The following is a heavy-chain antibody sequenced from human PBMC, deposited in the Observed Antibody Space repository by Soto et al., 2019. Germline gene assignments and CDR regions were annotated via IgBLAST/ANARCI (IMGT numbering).Heavy chain of an antibody. CDR3: ARQSGWYGDVFDY. Sequence: SETLSLTCSVSGASISSSSYYWGWIRQVPGKGLEWIGYVYHTGNTHYNPSLKSRVNIFGDTSKNQFSLKLSSVTAADTAVYYCARQSGWYGDVFDYWGQGTLVTVSS. CDR1: GASISSSSYY. D-gene: IGHD6-19*01. J-gene: IGHJ4*02. V-gene: IGHV4-39*01. CDR2: VYHTGNT.